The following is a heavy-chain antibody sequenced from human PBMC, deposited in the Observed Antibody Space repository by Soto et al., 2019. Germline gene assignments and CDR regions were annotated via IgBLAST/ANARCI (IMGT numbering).Heavy chain of an antibody. CDR1: GFTFSSYG. Sequence: GGSLRLSCAASGFTFSSYGMHWVRQAPGKGLEWVAVRWYDGSNKYYADSVKGRFTISRDNSKNTLYLQMTSLGAEDPAVYYCVRDVEQRLVQLVMDYWGQGTLVTVSS. CDR3: VRDVEQRLVQLVMDY. D-gene: IGHD6-13*01. J-gene: IGHJ4*02. V-gene: IGHV3-33*01. CDR2: RWYDGSNK.